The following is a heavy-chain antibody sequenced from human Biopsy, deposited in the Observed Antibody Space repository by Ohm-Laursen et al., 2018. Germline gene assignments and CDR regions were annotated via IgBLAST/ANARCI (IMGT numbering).Heavy chain of an antibody. Sequence: SVKVSCKASGYSFTKYYINWVRQAPGQGLEWVGIINPTGGTASYAEKFQGRVTLTADTSRDIAYLELRSLRSDDTAIYYCARDRYRWNIAAVLAAHYNDFYYALDVWGQGTTVTVSS. D-gene: IGHD2-15*01. CDR2: INPTGGTA. CDR3: ARDRYRWNIAAVLAAHYNDFYYALDV. V-gene: IGHV1-46*01. J-gene: IGHJ6*02. CDR1: GYSFTKYY.